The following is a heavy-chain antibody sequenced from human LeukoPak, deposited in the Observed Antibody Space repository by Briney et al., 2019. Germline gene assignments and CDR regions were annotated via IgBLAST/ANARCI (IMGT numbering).Heavy chain of an antibody. D-gene: IGHD1-20*01. Sequence: GGSLRLSCAASGFTFSSYEMNWVRQAPGKGLELVSYISGSGTTIYYTDSVKGRFTISRDNAKNSLYLQMNSLRADDTAVYYCVRDPGITGTSYWGQGTLVTVSS. CDR3: VRDPGITGTSY. CDR2: ISGSGTTI. J-gene: IGHJ4*02. CDR1: GFTFSSYE. V-gene: IGHV3-48*03.